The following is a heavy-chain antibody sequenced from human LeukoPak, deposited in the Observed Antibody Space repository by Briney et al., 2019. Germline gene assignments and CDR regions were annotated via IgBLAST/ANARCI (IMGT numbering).Heavy chain of an antibody. V-gene: IGHV3-21*01. CDR1: GFTFSSYS. Sequence: GGSLRLSCAASGFTFSSYSMNWVRQAPGKGLEWVSSISSSSSYIYYADSVKGRFTISRDNAKNSLYLQMNSLRAEDTAVYYCARAPRYCSSTSCYYYMDVWGKGTTVTVSS. CDR3: ARAPRYCSSTSCYYYMDV. D-gene: IGHD2-2*01. CDR2: ISSSSSYI. J-gene: IGHJ6*03.